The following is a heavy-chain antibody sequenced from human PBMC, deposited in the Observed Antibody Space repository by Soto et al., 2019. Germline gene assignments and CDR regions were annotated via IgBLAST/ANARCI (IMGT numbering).Heavy chain of an antibody. J-gene: IGHJ5*02. CDR1: GGSISSSSYY. CDR3: ARLPRIQLWLGWLDP. CDR2: INYSGST. V-gene: IGHV4-39*01. D-gene: IGHD5-18*01. Sequence: QLQLQESGPGLVQPSETLSLTCTVSGGSISSSSYYWGWIRQPPGKGLEWIGTINYSGSTNYNPSLNSRVTISVDTSKNQFSLKVGSVTAADTAIYYCARLPRIQLWLGWLDPWGQGTLVTVSS.